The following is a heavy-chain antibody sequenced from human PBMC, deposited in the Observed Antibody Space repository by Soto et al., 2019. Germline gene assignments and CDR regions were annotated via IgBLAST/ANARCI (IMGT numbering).Heavy chain of an antibody. CDR2: LSGSGGTT. CDR1: GVTFSNYA. V-gene: IGHV3-23*01. J-gene: IGHJ4*02. Sequence: EVQLLESGGGLVQPGGSLRLSCTASGVTFSNYAMNWVRQAPGKGLAWVSSLSGSGGTTYYADSVKGRFIISRDNSKNTLYLLMNSLRAEDTALYYCAKQRADYGSGADTFYFDSWGQGALVTVSS. D-gene: IGHD3-10*01. CDR3: AKQRADYGSGADTFYFDS.